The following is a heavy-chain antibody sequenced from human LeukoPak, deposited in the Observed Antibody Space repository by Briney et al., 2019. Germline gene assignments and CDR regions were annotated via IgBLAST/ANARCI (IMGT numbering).Heavy chain of an antibody. CDR2: NYYSGST. CDR1: GDSISSSSYY. J-gene: IGHJ5*02. V-gene: IGHV4-39*01. CDR3: ARLSLLLWFGELRYKWFDP. Sequence: PSETLSLTCTVSGDSISSSSYYWGWIRQPPGKGLEWIGNNYYSGSTYYNPSLKSRVTISVDTSKNQFSLRLYSVTAADTAVYYCARLSLLLWFGELRYKWFDPWGQGTLVTVSS. D-gene: IGHD3-10*01.